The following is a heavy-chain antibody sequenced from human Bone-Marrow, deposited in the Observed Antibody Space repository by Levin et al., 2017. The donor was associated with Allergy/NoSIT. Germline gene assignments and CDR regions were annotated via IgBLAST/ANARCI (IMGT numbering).Heavy chain of an antibody. CDR2: IYHSGST. V-gene: IGHV4-30-2*01. CDR3: ASSPGGDDLTAFDI. D-gene: IGHD3-10*01. J-gene: IGHJ3*02. CDR1: GGSISSGGYS. Sequence: SETLSLTCAVSGGSISSGGYSWSWIRQPPGKGLEWIGYIYHSGSTYYNPSLKSRVTISVDRSKNPFSLKLSSVTAADTAVYYCASSPGGDDLTAFDIWGQGTMVTVSS.